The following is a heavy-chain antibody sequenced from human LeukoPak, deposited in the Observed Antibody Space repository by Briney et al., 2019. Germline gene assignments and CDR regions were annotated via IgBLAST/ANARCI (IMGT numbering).Heavy chain of an antibody. CDR2: INDGGNT. J-gene: IGHJ5*02. V-gene: IGHV4-34*01. D-gene: IGHD2-21*02. CDR3: ARQLPPRTLVTKGWFDP. CDR1: RGSFSGHY. Sequence: SETLSLTCAVYRGSFSGHYWSWIRQPPGKGLEWVGEINDGGNTTYNPSLKSRVTISLDTSNNQFSLQLKSVTAADTAMYYCARQLPPRTLVTKGWFDPWGQGTLVTVSS.